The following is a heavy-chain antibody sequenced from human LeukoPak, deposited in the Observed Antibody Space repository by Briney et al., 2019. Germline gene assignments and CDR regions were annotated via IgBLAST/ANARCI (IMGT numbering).Heavy chain of an antibody. CDR1: GFTFGTYA. CDR3: AKALMEPTGDTFGV. CDR2: ICGSGDST. J-gene: IGHJ3*01. D-gene: IGHD1-1*01. V-gene: IGHV3-23*01. Sequence: GGSLRISCAASGFTFGTYAMISVRQAPGKGLEWVSTICGSGDSTFYADSVKGRFTISRDNSKNTLYLQMNSLRAEDTAVYYCAKALMEPTGDTFGVCGLATMVTVSS.